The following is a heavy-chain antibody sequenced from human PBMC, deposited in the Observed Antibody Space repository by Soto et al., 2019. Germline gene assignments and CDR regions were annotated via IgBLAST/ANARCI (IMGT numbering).Heavy chain of an antibody. J-gene: IGHJ6*02. V-gene: IGHV4-39*07. Sequence: SETLSLTCTVSGGSISSSSYYWGWIRQPPGKGLEWIGSIYYSGSTYYNPSLKSRVTISVDTSKNQFSLKLSSVTAADTAVYYCASTYYYGSGSGEKGRNYYYYGMDVWGQGTTVTVSS. CDR1: GGSISSSSYY. CDR3: ASTYYYGSGSGEKGRNYYYYGMDV. D-gene: IGHD3-10*01. CDR2: IYYSGST.